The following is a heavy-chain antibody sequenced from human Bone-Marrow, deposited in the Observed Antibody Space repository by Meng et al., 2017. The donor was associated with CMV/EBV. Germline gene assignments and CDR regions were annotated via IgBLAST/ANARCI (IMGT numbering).Heavy chain of an antibody. D-gene: IGHD6-6*01. CDR2: SNPNSGGT. Sequence: YYRHRVRQAPGQGLEWRGWSNPNSGGTNYAQKFQGMVTMTRDTSISTAYMELSRLRADDTALYYGARDHSASIAARPRSWWFDPWGQGTLVTVSS. CDR1: YY. CDR3: ARDHSASIAARPRSWWFDP. J-gene: IGHJ5*02. V-gene: IGHV1-2*02.